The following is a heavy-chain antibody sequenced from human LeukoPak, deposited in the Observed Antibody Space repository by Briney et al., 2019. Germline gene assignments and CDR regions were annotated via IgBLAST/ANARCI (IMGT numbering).Heavy chain of an antibody. Sequence: GASVKVSRKASGYTFTSYGISWVRQAPGQGLEWMGWISAYNGNTNYAQKLQGRVTMTTDTSTSTAYMELRSLRSDDTAVYYCTTVYDSSGYFDYWGQGTLVTVSS. D-gene: IGHD3-22*01. V-gene: IGHV1-18*01. CDR3: TTVYDSSGYFDY. CDR2: ISAYNGNT. J-gene: IGHJ4*02. CDR1: GYTFTSYG.